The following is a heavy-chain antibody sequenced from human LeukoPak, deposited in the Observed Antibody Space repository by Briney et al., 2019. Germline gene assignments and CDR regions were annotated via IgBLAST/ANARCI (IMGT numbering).Heavy chain of an antibody. CDR1: GYTFTSYG. CDR3: ARVPLPYYYMDV. J-gene: IGHJ6*03. CDR2: ISAYNGNT. V-gene: IGHV1-18*01. Sequence: AGVKVSCKASGYTFTSYGISWVRQAPGQGLEWMGWISAYNGNTNYAQKLQGRVTMTTDTSTSTAYMELRSLRSDDTAVYYCARVPLPYYYMDVWGKGTTVTVSS.